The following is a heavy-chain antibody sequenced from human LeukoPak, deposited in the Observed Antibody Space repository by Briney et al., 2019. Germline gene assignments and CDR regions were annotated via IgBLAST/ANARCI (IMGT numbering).Heavy chain of an antibody. Sequence: SETLSLTCTVSGGSISSYYWSWIRQPPGKGLEWIGYIYYSGSTNYNPSLKSRVTISVDTSTIQFSLKLSSVTAADTAVYYCARVFWSGYFNLDSYYFDYWGQGTLVTVSS. CDR3: ARVFWSGYFNLDSYYFDY. V-gene: IGHV4-59*01. CDR2: IYYSGST. CDR1: GGSISSYY. D-gene: IGHD3-3*01. J-gene: IGHJ4*02.